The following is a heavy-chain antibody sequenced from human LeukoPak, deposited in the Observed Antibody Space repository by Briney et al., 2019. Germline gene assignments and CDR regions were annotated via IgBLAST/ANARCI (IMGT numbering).Heavy chain of an antibody. V-gene: IGHV4-59*01. CDR1: GGSISSYY. CDR3: AREGRYRYGYNEYHSYMDI. Sequence: SETLSFTCTGSGGSISSYYWSWIRQPPGKGLEWIGYIYYSGSTNYNPSLKSRVTISVDTSKNQFSLKLSSVTAAETAVYYCAREGRYRYGYNEYHSYMDIWGKGTTVTVSS. D-gene: IGHD5-24*01. J-gene: IGHJ6*03. CDR2: IYYSGST.